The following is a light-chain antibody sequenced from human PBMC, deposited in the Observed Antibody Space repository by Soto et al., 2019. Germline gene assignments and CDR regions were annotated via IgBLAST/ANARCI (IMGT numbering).Light chain of an antibody. J-gene: IGLJ2*01. V-gene: IGLV3-21*02. CDR1: NVGGKS. CDR2: DDS. CDR3: QVWDSVTDHVV. Sequence: SSELTQPPSVSVAPGQTARVTCGGHNVGGKSVHWYQQKPGQAPVLVVYDDSDRPSGIPERISGSNSGNTATLTISRVEAGDEADYYCQVWDSVTDHVVFGGGTKLTVL.